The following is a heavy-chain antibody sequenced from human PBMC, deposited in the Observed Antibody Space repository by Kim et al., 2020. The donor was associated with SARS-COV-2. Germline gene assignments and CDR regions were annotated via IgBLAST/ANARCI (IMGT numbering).Heavy chain of an antibody. J-gene: IGHJ6*02. CDR3: ARGHYGMDF. Sequence: GGSLRLSCPASTFSFTDSWMTWVRQTPEKGLEWVANINADGRQKNYLDSVRGRFTIFRDNAKRSLYLQLDSLRAEDTAVYYCARGHYGMDFWGQGTTV. V-gene: IGHV3-7*03. CDR1: TFSFTDSW. CDR2: INADGRQK.